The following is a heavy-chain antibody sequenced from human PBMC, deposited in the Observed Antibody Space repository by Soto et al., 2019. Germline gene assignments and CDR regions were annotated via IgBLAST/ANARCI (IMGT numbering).Heavy chain of an antibody. D-gene: IGHD1-26*01. CDR2: ISYDGKNE. J-gene: IGHJ3*02. CDR1: GFTFSAYT. CDR3: ARDGYSGRSDGFDI. V-gene: IGHV3-30*04. Sequence: QVQMVESGGGVVQPGRSLRLSCAASGFTFSAYTMHWVRQPPGKGLEWVAVISYDGKNERYTDPVKGRFTVSRANSKSTLYLQMNSLKSEDTAVYYCARDGYSGRSDGFDIWGQGTMVTVSS.